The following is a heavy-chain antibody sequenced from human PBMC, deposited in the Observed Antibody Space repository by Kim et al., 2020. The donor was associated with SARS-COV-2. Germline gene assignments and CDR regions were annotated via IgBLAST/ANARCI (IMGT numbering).Heavy chain of an antibody. Sequence: GGSLRLSCAASGFTFSSYAMSWVRQAPGKGLEWVSAISGSGGSTYYADSVKGRFTISRDNSKNTLYLQMNSLRAEDTAVYYCAKDLVFITMITLDYWGQGTLVTVSS. V-gene: IGHV3-23*01. D-gene: IGHD3-22*01. CDR1: GFTFSSYA. J-gene: IGHJ4*02. CDR2: ISGSGGST. CDR3: AKDLVFITMITLDY.